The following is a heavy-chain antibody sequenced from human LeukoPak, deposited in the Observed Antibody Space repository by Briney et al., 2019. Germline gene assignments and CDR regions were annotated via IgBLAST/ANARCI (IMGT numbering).Heavy chain of an antibody. CDR2: VNPNSGNT. V-gene: IGHV1-8*01. Sequence: ASVKVSCKASGYTFTSYDINWVRQATGQGLEWLGWVNPNSGNTGYAQKFQGRVTMTRNTSINTAYMELSSPRSEDTAVYYCARGHQTWHGMDVWGQGTTVTVSS. J-gene: IGHJ6*02. CDR1: GYTFTSYD. CDR3: ARGHQTWHGMDV.